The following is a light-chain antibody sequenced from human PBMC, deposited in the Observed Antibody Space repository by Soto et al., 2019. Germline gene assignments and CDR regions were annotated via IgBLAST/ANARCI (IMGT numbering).Light chain of an antibody. Sequence: EIVLTQSPVALALSLGERSTLSFRASQSFRGLLAWYQQKPGQAPRLLIYDAYNRATGIPPRFSGSGSGTDFTLTISSLEPEDSAVYYCQQRHMWPITFGQGTRLEIK. J-gene: IGKJ5*01. V-gene: IGKV3-11*01. CDR2: DAY. CDR1: QSFRGL. CDR3: QQRHMWPIT.